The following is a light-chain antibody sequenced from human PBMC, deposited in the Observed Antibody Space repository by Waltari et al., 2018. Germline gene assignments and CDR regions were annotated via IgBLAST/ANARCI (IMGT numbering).Light chain of an antibody. CDR2: EVI. CDR1: TSDVGNYDL. J-gene: IGLJ1*01. V-gene: IGLV2-23*02. Sequence: QSALTQPASVSGTPGQSITISCTGPTSDVGNYDLVSWYQHHPGKAPTLLICEVIKRPSGVSSRFSGSKSGSTASLTISGLQPDDEADYYCCSYAGLGTYVFGSGTKVTVL. CDR3: CSYAGLGTYV.